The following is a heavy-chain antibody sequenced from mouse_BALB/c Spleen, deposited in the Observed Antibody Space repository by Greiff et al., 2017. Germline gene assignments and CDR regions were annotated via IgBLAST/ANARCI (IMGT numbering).Heavy chain of an antibody. CDR3: ARHEGNYVIDY. V-gene: IGHV5-6*01. J-gene: IGHJ2*01. CDR2: ISSGGSYT. CDR1: GFTFSSYG. D-gene: IGHD2-1*01. Sequence: EVQVVESGGDLVKPGGSLKLSCAASGFTFSSYGMSWVRQTPDKRLEWVATISSGGSYTYYPDSVKGRFTISRDNAKNTLYLQMSSLKSEDTAMYYCARHEGNYVIDYWGQGTTLTVSS.